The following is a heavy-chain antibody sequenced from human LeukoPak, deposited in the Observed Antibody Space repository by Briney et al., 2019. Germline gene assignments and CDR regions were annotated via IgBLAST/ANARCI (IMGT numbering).Heavy chain of an antibody. J-gene: IGHJ6*03. CDR3: ARAIGGATSYYYYYMDV. CDR2: ISSSGSTI. V-gene: IGHV3-48*03. Sequence: AGGSLRLSCAASGFTFSSYEMNWVRQAPGKGLEWVSYISSSGSTIYYADSVKGRFTISRDNAKNSLYLQMNSLRAEDTAVYYCARAIGGATSYYYYYMDVWGKGTTVTISS. D-gene: IGHD1-26*01. CDR1: GFTFSSYE.